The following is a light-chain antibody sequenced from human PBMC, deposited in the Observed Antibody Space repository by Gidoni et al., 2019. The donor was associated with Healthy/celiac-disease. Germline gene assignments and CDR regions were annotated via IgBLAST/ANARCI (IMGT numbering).Light chain of an antibody. Sequence: EIVMTQSPATLSVSPGERATLSCRASQSVSSNLAWYQQKPGQSPRLLIYGASISSTGIPARFSGSGSGTECTLTISSLQSEDFAVYYCQQYNNWPETFXXXTKVEIK. CDR1: QSVSSN. V-gene: IGKV3-15*01. CDR2: GAS. J-gene: IGKJ1*01. CDR3: QQYNNWPET.